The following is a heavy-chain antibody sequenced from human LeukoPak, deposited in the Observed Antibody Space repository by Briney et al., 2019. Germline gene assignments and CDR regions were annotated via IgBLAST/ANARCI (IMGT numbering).Heavy chain of an antibody. CDR3: AREDSSSWYGMDV. D-gene: IGHD6-13*01. CDR1: GGTFSSYA. Sequence: GASVKVSCKASGGTFSSYAISWVRQAPGQGLEWMGRIIPILGIANYAQKFQGRVTITADKSTSTAYMELSSLRSEDTAVYYCAREDSSSWYGMDVWGQGTTVTVSS. V-gene: IGHV1-69*04. CDR2: IIPILGIA. J-gene: IGHJ6*02.